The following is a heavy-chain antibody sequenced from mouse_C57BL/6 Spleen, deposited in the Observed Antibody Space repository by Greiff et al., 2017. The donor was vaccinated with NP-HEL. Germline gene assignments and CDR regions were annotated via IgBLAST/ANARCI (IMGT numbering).Heavy chain of an antibody. V-gene: IGHV14-1*01. CDR3: TTEWLRRSYYAMDY. CDR1: GFNIKDYY. CDR2: IDPEDGDT. Sequence: EVQLQQSGAELVRPGASVKLSCTASGFNIKDYYMHWVKQRPEQGLEWIGRIDPEDGDTEYAPKFQGKATMTADTSSNTAYLQLSSLTSEDTAVYYCTTEWLRRSYYAMDYWGQGTSVTVSS. J-gene: IGHJ4*01. D-gene: IGHD2-2*01.